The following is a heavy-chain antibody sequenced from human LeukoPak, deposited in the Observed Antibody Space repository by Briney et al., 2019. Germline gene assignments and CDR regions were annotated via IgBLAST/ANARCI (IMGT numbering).Heavy chain of an antibody. CDR3: AKDHYWSIDY. D-gene: IGHD3-3*01. CDR2: INSDGSIT. CDR1: GFTFTTYW. J-gene: IGHJ4*02. V-gene: IGHV3-74*01. Sequence: GGSLRLSCAASGFTFTTYWMHWVRQAPGKGLVWVSHINSDGSITSYADSVKGRFTISRDNAKNTLYLQMNSLRAEDTGVYYCAKDHYWSIDYWGRGTLVTVSS.